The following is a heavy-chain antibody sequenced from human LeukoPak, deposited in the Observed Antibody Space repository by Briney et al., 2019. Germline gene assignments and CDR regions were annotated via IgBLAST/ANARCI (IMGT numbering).Heavy chain of an antibody. V-gene: IGHV3-23*01. CDR3: AKGDNLGATYYLFDY. J-gene: IGHJ4*02. CDR1: GFTFDDYA. Sequence: SGGSLRLSCAASGFTFDDYAMHWVRQAPGKGLEWVSAISGSGGSTYYADSVKGWFTISRDNSKNTLYLQMNSLRAEDTAVYYCAKGDNLGATYYLFDYWGQGTLVTVSS. CDR2: ISGSGGST. D-gene: IGHD1-26*01.